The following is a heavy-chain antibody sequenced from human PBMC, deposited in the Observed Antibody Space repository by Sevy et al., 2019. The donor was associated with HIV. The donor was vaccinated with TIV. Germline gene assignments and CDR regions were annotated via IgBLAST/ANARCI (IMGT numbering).Heavy chain of an antibody. CDR2: ISSNGGST. J-gene: IGHJ6*02. CDR1: GFTFSSYA. D-gene: IGHD2-2*01. V-gene: IGHV3-64D*06. CDR3: VKDLEDIVVVPAVMGADV. Sequence: GGSLRLSCSASGFTFSSYAMHWVRQAPGKGLEYVSAISSNGGSTYYADSVKGRFTISRDNSKNTLYLQMSSLRAEDMAVDYCVKDLEDIVVVPAVMGADVWGQGTTVTVSS.